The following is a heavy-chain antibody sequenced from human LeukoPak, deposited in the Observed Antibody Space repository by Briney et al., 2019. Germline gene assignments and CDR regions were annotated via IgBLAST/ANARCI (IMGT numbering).Heavy chain of an antibody. V-gene: IGHV3-30*04. CDR1: GFTFSSYA. Sequence: GGSLRLSCAASGFTFSSYAMHWVRQAPGKGLEWVAVISYDGSNKYYADSVKGRFTISRDNSKNTLYLQMNSLRAEDTAVYYCARDQATVNAFDIWGQGTMVTVSS. CDR2: ISYDGSNK. J-gene: IGHJ3*02. CDR3: ARDQATVNAFDI. D-gene: IGHD4-17*01.